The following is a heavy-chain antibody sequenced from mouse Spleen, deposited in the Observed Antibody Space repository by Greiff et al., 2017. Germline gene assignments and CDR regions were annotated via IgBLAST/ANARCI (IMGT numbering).Heavy chain of an antibody. D-gene: IGHD1-2*01. V-gene: IGHV5-17*01. J-gene: IGHJ1*01. CDR1: GFTFSDYG. CDR3: ARITTATYFDV. CDR2: ISSGSSTI. Sequence: EVHLVESGGGLVKPGGSLKLSCAASGFTFSDYGMHWVRQAPEKGLEWVAYISSGSSTIYYADTVKGRFTISRDNAKNTLFLQMTSLRSEDTAMYYCARITTATYFDVWGAGTTVTVSS.